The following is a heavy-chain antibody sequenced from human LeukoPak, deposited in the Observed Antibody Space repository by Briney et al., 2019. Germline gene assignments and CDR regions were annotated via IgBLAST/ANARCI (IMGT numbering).Heavy chain of an antibody. D-gene: IGHD4-23*01. CDR3: ARDRGYSTFDY. CDR2: IKEDGSEI. Sequence: GGPLRLSCAASAFTFSNYWMSWVRQAPGKGLEWVANIKEDGSEINYVDSVKGRFTISRDNAKNSLHLQMNSLRVDDTAVYYCARDRGYSTFDYWGQGTLVTVSS. J-gene: IGHJ4*02. V-gene: IGHV3-7*01. CDR1: AFTFSNYW.